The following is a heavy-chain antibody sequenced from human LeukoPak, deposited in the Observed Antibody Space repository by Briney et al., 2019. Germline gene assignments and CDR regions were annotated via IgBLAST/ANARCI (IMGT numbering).Heavy chain of an antibody. D-gene: IGHD6-19*01. J-gene: IGHJ3*02. CDR3: ARDRQWLVTDAFDI. Sequence: GGSLRLSCAASGFTFSSYSMNWVRQAPGKGLEWVSSISSSSSYIYYADSVKRRFTISRDNAKNSLYLQMNSLRAEDTALYYCARDRQWLVTDAFDIWGQGTMVTVSS. V-gene: IGHV3-21*04. CDR2: ISSSSSYI. CDR1: GFTFSSYS.